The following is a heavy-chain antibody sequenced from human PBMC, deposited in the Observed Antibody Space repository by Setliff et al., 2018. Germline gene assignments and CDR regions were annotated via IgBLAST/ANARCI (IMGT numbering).Heavy chain of an antibody. J-gene: IGHJ4*02. V-gene: IGHV3-48*01. D-gene: IGHD2-15*01. CDR1: GFTFSSYS. Sequence: GESLKISCAASGFTFSSYSMNWVRQAPGKGLEWVSYISSSSSTIYYADSVKGRFTISRDNAKNSLYLQMNSLRPEDTAVYYCARTCSGSGCYAGLESWGQGTPVTVSS. CDR2: ISSSSSTI. CDR3: ARTCSGSGCYAGLES.